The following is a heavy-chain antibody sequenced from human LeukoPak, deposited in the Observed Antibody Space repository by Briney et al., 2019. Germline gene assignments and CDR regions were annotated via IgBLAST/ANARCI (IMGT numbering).Heavy chain of an antibody. CDR3: ARGPDGSGTNAFDV. CDR2: ISGGSSIM. CDR1: GFTFSSYS. D-gene: IGHD3-10*01. Sequence: PGGSLRLSCAASGFTFSSYSMNWVRQAPGKGLEWVSYISGGSSIMYYADSVKGRFTISRDNAKNPLYLQMNSLRDADTAVYYCARGPDGSGTNAFDVWGQGTMVTVSS. J-gene: IGHJ3*01. V-gene: IGHV3-48*02.